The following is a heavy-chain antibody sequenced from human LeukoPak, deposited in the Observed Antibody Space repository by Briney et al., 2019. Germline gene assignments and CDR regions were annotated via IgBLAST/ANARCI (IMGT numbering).Heavy chain of an antibody. CDR1: GFIFSRYW. Sequence: GGSLRLSCATSGFIFSRYWMSWVRQAPGKGLEWVANINEDGSEKNYVDSVKGRFTISRDNAKNSLFLQMNSLRAEDMALYYCARGGPTGALDDWGQGTLVTVSS. D-gene: IGHD7-27*01. V-gene: IGHV3-7*01. J-gene: IGHJ4*02. CDR2: INEDGSEK. CDR3: ARGGPTGALDD.